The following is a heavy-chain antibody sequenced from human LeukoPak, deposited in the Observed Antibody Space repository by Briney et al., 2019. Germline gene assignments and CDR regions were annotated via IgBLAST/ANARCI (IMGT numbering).Heavy chain of an antibody. V-gene: IGHV4-39*01. J-gene: IGHJ4*02. CDR2: FYYSGST. D-gene: IGHD3-3*01. CDR1: DGSVSSSNYC. CDR3: ARGRARELRSWRGFDY. Sequence: SETLSLTCTVSDGSVSSSNYCWGWIRQPPGKGLEWIGSFYYSGSTYYNPSLKSRVTISVDTSKNQFSLKLSSVTAADTAVYYCARGRARELRSWRGFDYWGQGTLVTVSS.